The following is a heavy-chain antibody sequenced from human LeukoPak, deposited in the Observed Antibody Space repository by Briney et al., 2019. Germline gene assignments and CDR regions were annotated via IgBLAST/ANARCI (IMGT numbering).Heavy chain of an antibody. V-gene: IGHV3-23*01. J-gene: IGHJ4*02. CDR2: ISGSGGST. CDR1: GFTVSSNY. CDR3: AKYYYGSSGYYPHPADY. D-gene: IGHD3-22*01. Sequence: GGSLRLSCAASGFTVSSNYMSWVRQAPGKGLEWVSAISGSGGSTYYADSVKGRFTISRDNSKNTLYLQMNSLRAEDTAVYYCAKYYYGSSGYYPHPADYWGQGTLVTVSS.